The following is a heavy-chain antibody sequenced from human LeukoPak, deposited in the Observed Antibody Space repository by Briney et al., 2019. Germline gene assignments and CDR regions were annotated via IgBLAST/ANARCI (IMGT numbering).Heavy chain of an antibody. CDR2: ISSSSSAI. Sequence: QSGGPLRLSCAASGFTFNSYEMNWVRQAPGEGVEWVSYISSSSSAIYYADSVKGRFTISRDTAKNSLYLQMNRMRAEDTAVYYCARTLIPRGAATMLDYWGQGALVTISS. J-gene: IGHJ4*02. V-gene: IGHV3-48*03. D-gene: IGHD5-12*01. CDR3: ARTLIPRGAATMLDY. CDR1: GFTFNSYE.